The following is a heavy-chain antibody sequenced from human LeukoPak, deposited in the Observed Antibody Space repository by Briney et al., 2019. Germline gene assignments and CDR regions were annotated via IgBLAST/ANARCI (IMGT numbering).Heavy chain of an antibody. V-gene: IGHV1-2*02. D-gene: IGHD6-6*01. CDR2: INPNSGVT. CDR1: GYTFTGYY. J-gene: IGHJ5*02. CDR3: ARVGKAARSEWFDP. Sequence: ASVKVSCKASGYTFTGYYMHWVRRAPGQGLEWMGWINPNSGVTDYAQKFQGRVTMTRDTSISTAYMEVSSLRSDDTAVYYCARVGKAARSEWFDPWGQGTLVTVSS.